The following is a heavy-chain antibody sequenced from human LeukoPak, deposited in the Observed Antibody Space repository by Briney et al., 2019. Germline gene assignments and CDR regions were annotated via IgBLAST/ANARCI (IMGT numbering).Heavy chain of an antibody. V-gene: IGHV4-34*01. D-gene: IGHD3-3*01. CDR3: ASWPDYDFWSGYHYFDY. J-gene: IGHJ4*02. Sequence: PSETLSLTCAVYGGSFSGYYWSWIRQPPGKGLEWIGEINHSGSTNYNPSLKGRVTISVDTSKNQFSLKLSSVTAADTAVYYCASWPDYDFWSGYHYFDYWGQGTLVTVSS. CDR2: INHSGST. CDR1: GGSFSGYY.